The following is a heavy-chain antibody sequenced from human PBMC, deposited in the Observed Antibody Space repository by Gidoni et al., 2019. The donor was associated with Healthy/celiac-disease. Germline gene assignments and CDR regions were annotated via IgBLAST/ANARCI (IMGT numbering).Heavy chain of an antibody. D-gene: IGHD3-22*01. CDR3: ARLSQDGSGSQHFDY. CDR2: ISPGDSEA. Sequence: EVQLVQSGAEVKTPGESLRISCKYSGYSLTRYWIGWVRQMPGKGLEWMGIISPGDSEARYSPSFQGQVTISADKSISTAYLQWSSLKASDTAMYYCARLSQDGSGSQHFDYWGQGTLVTVSS. V-gene: IGHV5-51*01. J-gene: IGHJ4*02. CDR1: GYSLTRYW.